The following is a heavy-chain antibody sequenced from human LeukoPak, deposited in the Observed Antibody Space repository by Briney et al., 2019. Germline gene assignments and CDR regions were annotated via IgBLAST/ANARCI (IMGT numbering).Heavy chain of an antibody. CDR2: INAYNGNT. J-gene: IGHJ4*02. D-gene: IGHD6-13*01. Sequence: ASVKVSCKASGYTFTSYGISWVRQAPGQGLEWMGWINAYNGNTNYAQKLQGSGTMTTDTSTNTAWMELRSMRSDATAVYFCARAAKGYSSSWYFDYWGQGTLVTVSS. V-gene: IGHV1-18*01. CDR1: GYTFTSYG. CDR3: ARAAKGYSSSWYFDY.